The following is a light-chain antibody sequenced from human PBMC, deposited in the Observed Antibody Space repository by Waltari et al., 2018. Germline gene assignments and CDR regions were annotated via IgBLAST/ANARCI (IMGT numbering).Light chain of an antibody. J-gene: IGKJ1*01. Sequence: EIVLTQPPGTLSLSPGARATLSCRASQSVSSSYLAWYQQKPGQAPRLLIYGAASRTTGIPVRFSGSGSGTDFTLTISRLEPEDFAVYYCQQYGSAPPWTFGQGTKVEIK. V-gene: IGKV3-20*01. CDR2: GAA. CDR1: QSVSSSY. CDR3: QQYGSAPPWT.